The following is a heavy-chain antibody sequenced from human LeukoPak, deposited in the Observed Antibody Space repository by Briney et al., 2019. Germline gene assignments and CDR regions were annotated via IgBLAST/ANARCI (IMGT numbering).Heavy chain of an antibody. CDR1: GFTFDDYG. V-gene: IGHV3-20*04. J-gene: IGHJ6*03. CDR3: ARASEGYYYYMDV. Sequence: GGTLRLPCAASGFTFDDYGMSWVRQAPGKGLEWVSGINWNGGSTGYADSVKGRFTISRVNAKNSLYLQMNSLRAEDTALYYCARASEGYYYYMDVWGKGTTVTVSS. CDR2: INWNGGST.